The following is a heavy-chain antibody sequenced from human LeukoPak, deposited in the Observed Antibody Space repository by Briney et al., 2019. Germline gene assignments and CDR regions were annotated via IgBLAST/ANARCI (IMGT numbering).Heavy chain of an antibody. J-gene: IGHJ5*02. CDR2: ISWNSDSL. CDR3: AKDPASGGTNWFDP. Sequence: GGSLSLSCAASGFTFDDYAMHWVRHAPGKGLEWVSGISWNSDSLGYADPVEGRFTISRDNARNSLYLQMNSLRPEDTAFYYCAKDPASGGTNWFDPWGQGTLVTVSS. CDR1: GFTFDDYA. D-gene: IGHD2-15*01. V-gene: IGHV3-9*01.